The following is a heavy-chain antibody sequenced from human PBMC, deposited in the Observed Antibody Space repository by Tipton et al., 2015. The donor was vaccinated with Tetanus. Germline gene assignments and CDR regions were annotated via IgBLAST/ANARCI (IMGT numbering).Heavy chain of an antibody. Sequence: TLSLTCIVSGGSVSRSSHYWSWIRQPPGKPLEWVGYIYHSGSTNYNPSLKSRVTISFGTSKNQFSLNLESVTAADTAVYYCARVNNDIPKKGPFDSWGQGTLVIVSS. V-gene: IGHV4-61*01. D-gene: IGHD1-1*01. CDR3: ARVNNDIPKKGPFDS. CDR2: IYHSGST. J-gene: IGHJ4*02. CDR1: GGSVSRSSHY.